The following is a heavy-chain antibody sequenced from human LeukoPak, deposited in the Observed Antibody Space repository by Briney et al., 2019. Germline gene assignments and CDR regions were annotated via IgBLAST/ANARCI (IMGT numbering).Heavy chain of an antibody. V-gene: IGHV4-61*01. D-gene: IGHD3-3*01. CDR1: GGSISSGSYY. Sequence: SETLSLTCTVSGGSISSGSYYWSWIRQPPGKGLEWIGYIYNSGRTDYNPALKSRVTISIDTSKNQFSLKLSSVTAADSARYYCAKLESPYYYAMDVWGQGTTVIVSS. CDR3: AKLESPYYYAMDV. J-gene: IGHJ6*02. CDR2: IYNSGRT.